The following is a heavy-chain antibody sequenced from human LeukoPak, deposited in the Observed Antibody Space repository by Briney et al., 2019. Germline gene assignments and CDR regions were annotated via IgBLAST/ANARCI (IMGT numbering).Heavy chain of an antibody. D-gene: IGHD6-13*01. V-gene: IGHV3-7*01. CDR1: GFTFSSYW. J-gene: IGHJ4*02. Sequence: GSLRLSCAASGFTFSSYWMSLVRQAPGKGLEWVANIKQDGSEKYYVDSVRGRFTVSRDNAKNSLYLQMNSLRAEDTAVYYCARRGGSSWSFYFDYWGQGTLVTVSS. CDR2: IKQDGSEK. CDR3: ARRGGSSWSFYFDY.